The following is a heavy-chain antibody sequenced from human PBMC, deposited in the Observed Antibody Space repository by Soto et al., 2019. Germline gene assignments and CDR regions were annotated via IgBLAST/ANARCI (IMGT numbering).Heavy chain of an antibody. CDR2: ISAYNGNT. Sequence: ASVKVSCKASGYTFTSYGISWVRQAPGQGLEWMGWISAYNGNTNYAQKLQGRVTMTTDTSTSTAYMELRSLGSDDTAVYYCARDDYDSSGQRWFDPWGQGTLVTVSS. D-gene: IGHD3-22*01. CDR1: GYTFTSYG. V-gene: IGHV1-18*01. CDR3: ARDDYDSSGQRWFDP. J-gene: IGHJ5*02.